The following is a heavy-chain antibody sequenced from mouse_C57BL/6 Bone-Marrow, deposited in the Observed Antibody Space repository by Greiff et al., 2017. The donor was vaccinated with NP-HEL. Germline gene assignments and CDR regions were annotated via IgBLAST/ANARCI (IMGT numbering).Heavy chain of an antibody. CDR3: ARDGKNPYHFDY. V-gene: IGHV2-2*01. D-gene: IGHD2-3*01. Sequence: VQLQQSGPGLVQPSQSLSITCTVSGFSLTSYGVHWVRQSPGKGLEWLGVIWSGGSTDYNAAFISRLSISKDNSKSQVFFKMNSLQADDTAIYYCARDGKNPYHFDYWGQGTTLTVSS. CDR1: GFSLTSYG. CDR2: IWSGGST. J-gene: IGHJ2*01.